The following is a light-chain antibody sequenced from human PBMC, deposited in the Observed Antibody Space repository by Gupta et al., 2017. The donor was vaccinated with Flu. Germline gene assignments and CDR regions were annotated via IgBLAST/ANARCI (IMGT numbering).Light chain of an antibody. CDR2: GAS. V-gene: IGKV3-20*01. J-gene: IGKJ1*01. CDR1: QSVSSSY. Sequence: PGARATLSCRDSQSVSSSYLAWYQQKPGQAPKLLIYGASSRATGIPDRFSGSGSGTDFTLTISRLEPEDFAMYYCQQYGNSPRTFGQGTKVEIK. CDR3: QQYGNSPRT.